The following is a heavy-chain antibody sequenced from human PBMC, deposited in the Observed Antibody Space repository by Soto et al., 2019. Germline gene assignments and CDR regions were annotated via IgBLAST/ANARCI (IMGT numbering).Heavy chain of an antibody. CDR1: GFIFRNYA. CDR2: ISYDERNI. CDR3: ARDSWGFDC. Sequence: QVELVESGGGVVQPGTSLRLSCAASGFIFRNYAMHWVRQAPGKGLEWVADISYDERNIHYPDSVRGRFTISRDNSKNTLLLQMNNLRPEDTAVYYCARDSWGFDCWGQGTLVTVSS. D-gene: IGHD2-15*01. V-gene: IGHV3-30*04. J-gene: IGHJ4*02.